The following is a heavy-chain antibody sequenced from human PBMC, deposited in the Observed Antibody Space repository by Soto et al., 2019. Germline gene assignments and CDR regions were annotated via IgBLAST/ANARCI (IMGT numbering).Heavy chain of an antibody. V-gene: IGHV3-9*01. D-gene: IGHD1-26*01. CDR2: ISWNSGSI. CDR1: GFTFDDYA. Sequence: EVQLVESGGGLVQPGRSLRLSCAASGFTFDDYAMHWVRQAPGQGLEWVSGISWNSGSIGYADSVKGRFTISRDNAKNSLYLQMNSLRAEDTALYYCAKVGSYGGYFVYWGQGTLVTVSS. CDR3: AKVGSYGGYFVY. J-gene: IGHJ4*02.